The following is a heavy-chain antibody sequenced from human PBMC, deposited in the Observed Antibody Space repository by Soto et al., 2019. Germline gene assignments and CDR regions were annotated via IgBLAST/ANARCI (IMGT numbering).Heavy chain of an antibody. D-gene: IGHD3-9*01. CDR1: GFTVSNNY. Sequence: PGGSLRLSCAASGFTVSNNYMSWVRQAPGKGLEWVSVIYSGGSTYYADSVKGRFTISRDNSKNTLYLQMNSLRAEDTAVYYCAKDGYDILTGYYHFDYWGQGTLVTVST. CDR2: IYSGGST. J-gene: IGHJ4*02. V-gene: IGHV3-66*02. CDR3: AKDGYDILTGYYHFDY.